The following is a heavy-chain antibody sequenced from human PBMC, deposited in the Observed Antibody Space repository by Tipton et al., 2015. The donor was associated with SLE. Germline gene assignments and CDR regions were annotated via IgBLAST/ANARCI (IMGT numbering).Heavy chain of an antibody. CDR1: GGSLSSYY. CDR3: ASSRSGSSWYGYAFDI. D-gene: IGHD6-13*01. V-gene: IGHV4-4*08. J-gene: IGHJ3*02. CDR2: IYTSGST. Sequence: TLSLTCTVSGGSLSSYYWSWIRQPPGKGLEWIGYIYTSGSTNYNPSLKSRVTISVDTSKNQFSLKLSSVTAADTAVYYCASSRSGSSWYGYAFDIWGQGTMVTVSS.